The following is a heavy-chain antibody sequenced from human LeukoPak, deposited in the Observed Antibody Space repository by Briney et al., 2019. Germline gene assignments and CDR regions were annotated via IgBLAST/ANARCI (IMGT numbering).Heavy chain of an antibody. CDR1: GFTFSSYA. V-gene: IGHV3-23*01. CDR2: ISGSGGST. J-gene: IGHJ4*02. D-gene: IGHD6-19*01. CDR3: APLAVATKDIDY. Sequence: GGSLRLSCAASGFTFSSYAMSWVRQAPGRGLEWVSAISGSGGSTYYADSVKGRFTISRDNSKNTLYLQMNSLRAEDTAVYYCAPLAVATKDIDYWGQGTLVTVSS.